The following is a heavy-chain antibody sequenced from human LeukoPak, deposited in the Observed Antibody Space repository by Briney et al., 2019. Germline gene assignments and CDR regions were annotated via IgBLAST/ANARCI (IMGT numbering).Heavy chain of an antibody. V-gene: IGHV4-34*01. J-gene: IGHJ4*02. CDR2: INHYGST. CDR1: GESLSNYY. CDR3: ARLPDYYSRHGAPG. D-gene: IGHD3-10*01. Sequence: PSETQSLTCAVYGESLSNYYWSWLRQPPGKGLEWIGEINHYGSTNYSPSLKSRITISVDTSKNQFSLKLSSVTAADTAVYYCARLPDYYSRHGAPGWGQGTLVTVSS.